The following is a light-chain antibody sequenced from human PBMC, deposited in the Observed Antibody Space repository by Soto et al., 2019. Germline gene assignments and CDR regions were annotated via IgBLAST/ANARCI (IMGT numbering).Light chain of an antibody. CDR3: QQYNNWPPWT. J-gene: IGKJ1*01. Sequence: EIVMTQSPGTLSLSPGERATLSFRASQSVSNNLAWYQQKAGHAPRLLIYGASTRATGIPARFSGSGSGTEFTLTISSLQSEDFGVYYCQQYNNWPPWTFGQGTKVEIK. V-gene: IGKV3-15*01. CDR1: QSVSNN. CDR2: GAS.